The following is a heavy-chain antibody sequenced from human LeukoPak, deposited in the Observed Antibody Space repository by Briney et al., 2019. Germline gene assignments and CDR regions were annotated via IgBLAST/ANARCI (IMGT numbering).Heavy chain of an antibody. CDR2: IYPSGST. Sequence: SETLSLTCTVSGGSISSGSYYWSWIRQPAGKGLEWIGRIYPSGSTNYNPSLKSRVTMSVDTSNNQFSLKLTSVTTTDTAVYYCARDSYCSSTRCSGIWFDPWGQGTLVTVSS. J-gene: IGHJ5*02. CDR3: ARDSYCSSTRCSGIWFDP. CDR1: GGSISSGSYY. D-gene: IGHD2-2*01. V-gene: IGHV4-61*02.